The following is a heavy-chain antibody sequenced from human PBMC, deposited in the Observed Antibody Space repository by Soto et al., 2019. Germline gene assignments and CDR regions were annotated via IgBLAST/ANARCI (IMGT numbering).Heavy chain of an antibody. CDR2: IKSKTDGGTT. J-gene: IGHJ4*02. Sequence: GGSLRLSCAASGFTFSNAWMNWVRQAPGKGLEWVGRIKSKTDGGTTDYAAPVKGRFTISRDNSKNTLYLQMNSLRAEDTAVYYCVDSDILTGPLDYWGQGTLVTVSS. CDR1: GFTFSNAW. CDR3: VDSDILTGPLDY. D-gene: IGHD3-9*01. V-gene: IGHV3-15*07.